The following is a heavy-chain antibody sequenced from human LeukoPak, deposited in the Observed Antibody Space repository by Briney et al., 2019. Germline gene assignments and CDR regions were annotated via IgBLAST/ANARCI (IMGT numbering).Heavy chain of an antibody. CDR1: GGSISSGGYY. D-gene: IGHD3-22*01. CDR2: IYYSGST. J-gene: IGHJ4*02. Sequence: SETLSLTCTVSGGSISSGGYYWSWIRQHPGKGLEWIGYIYYSGSTYYNPSLKSRVTISVDTSKNQFSLKLSSVTAADTAAYYCARGHSSGYYVVYWGQGTLVTVSS. CDR3: ARGHSSGYYVVY. V-gene: IGHV4-31*03.